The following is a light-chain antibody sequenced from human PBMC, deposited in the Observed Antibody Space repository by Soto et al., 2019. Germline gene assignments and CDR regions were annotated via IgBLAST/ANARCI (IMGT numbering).Light chain of an antibody. CDR3: QQYGSSGT. CDR2: DAS. CDR1: QNIRTW. J-gene: IGKJ1*01. V-gene: IGKV1-5*01. Sequence: DIQMTQSPSTLSASVGDRVTITCRASQNIRTWLSWYQQKPGKAPNLLIFDASSLHSGVPSRFSGSGSGTEFTLTITSLQPDDFAVYYCQQYGSSGTFGQGTKVEIK.